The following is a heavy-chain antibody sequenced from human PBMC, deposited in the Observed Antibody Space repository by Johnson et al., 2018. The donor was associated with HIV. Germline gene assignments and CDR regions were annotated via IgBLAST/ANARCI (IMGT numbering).Heavy chain of an antibody. D-gene: IGHD3-9*01. CDR1: GFIFSDYY. CDR3: AREEGTDILTRGDAFDI. J-gene: IGHJ3*02. CDR2: ISSSGRTI. Sequence: QVTLVESGGDLVKPGGSLRLSCAASGFIFSDYYMTWIRQAPGKGLESISYISSSGRTIYYADSVKGRFTMSRDNAKKSLYLQMNSLRAEDTAVYYCAREEGTDILTRGDAFDIWGQGTMVTVSS. V-gene: IGHV3-11*04.